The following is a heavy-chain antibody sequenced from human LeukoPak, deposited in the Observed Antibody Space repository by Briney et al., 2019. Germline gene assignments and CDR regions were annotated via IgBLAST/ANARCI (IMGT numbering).Heavy chain of an antibody. CDR1: GFTFEDYA. J-gene: IGHJ1*01. Sequence: GGSLRLSCAASGFTFEDYAMHWVRQAPGKGLEWVSGISWNSGSIGYADSVKGRFTISRDNAKNSLYLQMNSLRAEDTALYYCAKEPYPLYGAYEEYFQHWGQGTLVTVSS. V-gene: IGHV3-9*01. CDR2: ISWNSGSI. CDR3: AKEPYPLYGAYEEYFQH. D-gene: IGHD4-17*01.